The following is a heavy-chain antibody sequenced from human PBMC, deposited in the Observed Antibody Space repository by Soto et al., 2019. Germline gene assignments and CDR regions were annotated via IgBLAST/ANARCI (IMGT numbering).Heavy chain of an antibody. V-gene: IGHV1-69*06. Sequence: QVQLVQSGAEVKKPGSSVKVSCKASGGTFSSYAISWVRQAPGQGLEWMGGINPNFGTANYAQKFQGRVTMTSDKSTSAAYMELSSLRSEDTAVYYCARYYDSSGCYYHYCMDVWGQGTTVTVSS. CDR3: ARYYDSSGCYYHYCMDV. CDR2: INPNFGTA. J-gene: IGHJ6*02. D-gene: IGHD3-22*01. CDR1: GGTFSSYA.